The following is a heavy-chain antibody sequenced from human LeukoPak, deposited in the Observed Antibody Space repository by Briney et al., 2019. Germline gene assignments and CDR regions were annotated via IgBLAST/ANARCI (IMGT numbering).Heavy chain of an antibody. CDR1: GFTFSSYS. J-gene: IGHJ6*03. V-gene: IGHV3-21*01. Sequence: PGGSLRLSCAASGFTFSSYSMNWVRQAPGKGLEWVSSISSSSSYIYYADSVKGRFTISRDNAKNSLYLQMNSLRAEDTAVYYCARDRVLLWFGELSNYYYYYMDVWGKGTTVTISS. CDR2: ISSSSSYI. D-gene: IGHD3-10*01. CDR3: ARDRVLLWFGELSNYYYYYMDV.